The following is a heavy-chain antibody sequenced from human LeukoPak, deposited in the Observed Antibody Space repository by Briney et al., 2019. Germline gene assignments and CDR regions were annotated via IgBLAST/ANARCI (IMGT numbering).Heavy chain of an antibody. V-gene: IGHV3-7*01. D-gene: IGHD2-15*01. CDR1: GFTFSSYW. J-gene: IGHJ5*02. CDR3: ARDRYCSGGSCYPYNWFDP. Sequence: PGGSLRLSCAASGFTFSSYWMSWVRQAPGKGLEWVANIKQDGSEKYYVDSVKGRFTISRDNAKNSLYLQMNSLRAEDTAVYYCARDRYCSGGSCYPYNWFDPWGQGTLVTVSS. CDR2: IKQDGSEK.